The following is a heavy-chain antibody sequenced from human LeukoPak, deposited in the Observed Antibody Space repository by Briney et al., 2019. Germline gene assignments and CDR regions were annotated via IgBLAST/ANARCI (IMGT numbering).Heavy chain of an antibody. CDR2: ISGDGGST. V-gene: IGHV3-43*02. CDR3: AKDADTANPDY. J-gene: IGHJ4*02. CDR1: GFTFDDYA. D-gene: IGHD5-18*01. Sequence: GGSLRLSCAASGFTFDDYAMYWVRQAPGKGLEWVSLISGDGGSTYYADSVKGRFTISRDNSKSSLYLQMNSLRSEDTALYYCAKDADTANPDYWGQGTLVTVSS.